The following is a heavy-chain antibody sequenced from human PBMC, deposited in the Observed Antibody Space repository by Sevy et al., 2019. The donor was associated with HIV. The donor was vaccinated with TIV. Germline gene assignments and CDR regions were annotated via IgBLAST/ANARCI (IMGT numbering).Heavy chain of an antibody. Sequence: GGSLRLSCVGSGFTFSTYTMHWVRQAPVKGLEWLSSISRDRRTIYYADSLKGRFTISRDNAKNSLYLQMNSLRDEDTAVYYCAREAYYYDSREENWFDPWGQGTLVTVSS. V-gene: IGHV3-48*02. CDR3: AREAYYYDSREENWFDP. CDR2: ISRDRRTI. J-gene: IGHJ5*02. D-gene: IGHD3-22*01. CDR1: GFTFSTYT.